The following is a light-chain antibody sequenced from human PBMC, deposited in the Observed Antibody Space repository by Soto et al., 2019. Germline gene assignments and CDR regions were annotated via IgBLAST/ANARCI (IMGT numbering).Light chain of an antibody. V-gene: IGLV2-14*03. CDR2: DVT. CDR1: SSDVGDYNF. J-gene: IGLJ2*01. Sequence: QSALTQPASVSGSPGRSVTISCTGTSSDVGDYNFVSWYQQHPGKAPKLLIYDVTNRPSGVSNRFSGSKSGNTASLTISGLQADDEADYYCSSYTTFSTLVIFGGGTKLTVL. CDR3: SSYTTFSTLVI.